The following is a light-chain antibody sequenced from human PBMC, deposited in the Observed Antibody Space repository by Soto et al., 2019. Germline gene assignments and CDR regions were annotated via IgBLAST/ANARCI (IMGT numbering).Light chain of an antibody. CDR2: KVS. J-gene: IGKJ5*01. V-gene: IGKV2-30*01. Sequence: DVVMTQSPLSLPVTLGQPASISCRSSQSLVYSDGNTYLHWFQQRPGRSPRRLIYKVSNRDSGVPDRFSGSGSGTDFTLKISRVEAEDVGVYYCMQGTHWPLTFGQGTRLEI. CDR3: MQGTHWPLT. CDR1: QSLVYSDGNTY.